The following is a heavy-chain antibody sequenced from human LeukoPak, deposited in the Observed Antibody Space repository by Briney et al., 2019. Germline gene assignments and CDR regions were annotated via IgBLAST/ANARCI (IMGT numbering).Heavy chain of an antibody. CDR1: GFTFSSYG. V-gene: IGHV3-30*18. Sequence: QPGGSLRLSCAASGFTFSSYGMHWVRQAPGKGLEWVAVISYDGSNKYYADSVKGRFTISRDNSKNTLYLQMNSLRAEDTAVYYCAKDMRMVTTSDFVFDCWGQGTLVTVSS. D-gene: IGHD4-17*01. CDR3: AKDMRMVTTSDFVFDC. J-gene: IGHJ4*02. CDR2: ISYDGSNK.